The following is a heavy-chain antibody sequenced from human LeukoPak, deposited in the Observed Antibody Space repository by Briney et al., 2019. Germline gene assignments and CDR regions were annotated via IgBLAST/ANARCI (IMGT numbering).Heavy chain of an antibody. Sequence: GGSLRLSCAASGFTFDDYGMSWVRQAPGKGLEWVSGINWNGGSTGYADSVKGRFTISRDNAKNSLYLQMNSLRAEDTAVYYCARAQGDPLFDYWGQGTLVTVSS. V-gene: IGHV3-20*04. CDR1: GFTFDDYG. J-gene: IGHJ4*02. D-gene: IGHD3-16*01. CDR3: ARAQGDPLFDY. CDR2: INWNGGST.